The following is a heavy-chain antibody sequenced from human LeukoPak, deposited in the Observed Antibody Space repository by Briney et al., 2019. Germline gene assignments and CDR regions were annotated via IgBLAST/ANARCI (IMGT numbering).Heavy chain of an antibody. D-gene: IGHD6-19*01. Sequence: SETLSLTCSVSGGSISSSTYYWGWIRQSPGKGLEWIGSINYSGSTYHNPSLKSRVTMSVDMYKSQFSLKLTSVTAADTAVYYCASGIDARSDSSDWGQGTLVTVSS. CDR1: GGSISSSTYY. CDR3: ASGIDARSDSSD. V-gene: IGHV4-39*01. J-gene: IGHJ4*02. CDR2: INYSGST.